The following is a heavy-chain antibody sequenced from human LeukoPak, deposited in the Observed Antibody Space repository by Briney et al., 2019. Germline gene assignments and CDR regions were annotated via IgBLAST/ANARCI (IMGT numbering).Heavy chain of an antibody. CDR3: ARGRRRMTTVTSGNLDY. Sequence: GASVKVPCKASGYTFTSYGISWVRQAPGQGLEGMGWISAYNGNTNYAQKLQGRVTMTTDTSTSTAYMELRSLRSDDTAVYYCARGRRRMTTVTSGNLDYWGQGTLVTVSS. CDR2: ISAYNGNT. V-gene: IGHV1-18*01. D-gene: IGHD4-17*01. J-gene: IGHJ4*02. CDR1: GYTFTSYG.